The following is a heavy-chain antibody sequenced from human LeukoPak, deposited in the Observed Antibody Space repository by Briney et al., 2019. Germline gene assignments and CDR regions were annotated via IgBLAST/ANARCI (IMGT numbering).Heavy chain of an antibody. Sequence: GGSLRLSCAASGFTFSSYEMNWVRQAPGKGLEWVSYIGRSGTTTYSADSVKGRFTISRDNAKNSLYLQMNSLRAEDTAVYYCARDYDGSGYFGYWGQGTLVTVSS. D-gene: IGHD3-22*01. CDR1: GFTFSSYE. CDR3: ARDYDGSGYFGY. V-gene: IGHV3-48*03. J-gene: IGHJ4*02. CDR2: IGRSGTTT.